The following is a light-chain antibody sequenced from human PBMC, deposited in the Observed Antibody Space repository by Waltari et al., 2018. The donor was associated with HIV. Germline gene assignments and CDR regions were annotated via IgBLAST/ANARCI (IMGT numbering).Light chain of an antibody. Sequence: EIVMTQCPATLSVSPGERVTLSCRASQSVSSSLVWYQFKPGQAPRLLIHGASNRASGVAARFSGSGSGTEFTLTISSLQSEDVAVYYCQHYNTWPQTFGQGTKVEIK. CDR2: GAS. V-gene: IGKV3-15*01. CDR3: QHYNTWPQT. J-gene: IGKJ1*01. CDR1: QSVSSS.